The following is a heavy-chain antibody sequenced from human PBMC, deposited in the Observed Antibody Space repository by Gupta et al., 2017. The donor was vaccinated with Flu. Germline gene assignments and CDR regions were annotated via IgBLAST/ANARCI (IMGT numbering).Heavy chain of an antibody. J-gene: IGHJ3*02. CDR3: RYHRGIAVDI. Sequence: VRQAPGKGLEWVGSIKSKTDGGTTDYAATVKGRFTISRDDSKNTLYLQMNSLKTEDTAVYYCRYHRGIAVDIWGQGTMVTVSS. CDR2: IKSKTDGGTT. V-gene: IGHV3-15*01. D-gene: IGHD2-2*01.